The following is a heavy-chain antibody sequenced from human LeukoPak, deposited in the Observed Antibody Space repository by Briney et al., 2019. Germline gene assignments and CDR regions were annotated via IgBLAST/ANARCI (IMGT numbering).Heavy chain of an antibody. J-gene: IGHJ4*02. Sequence: SETLSLTCVVYGGSFSGYYWSWIRQPPRKGLEWIGEINHSGSTNYNPSLKSRVTISVDTSKNQFSLKLSSMTAADTAVYYCATRYYYDSSGYYPLDYWGQGTLVTVSS. CDR3: ATRYYYDSSGYYPLDY. V-gene: IGHV4-34*01. CDR1: GGSFSGYY. CDR2: INHSGST. D-gene: IGHD3-22*01.